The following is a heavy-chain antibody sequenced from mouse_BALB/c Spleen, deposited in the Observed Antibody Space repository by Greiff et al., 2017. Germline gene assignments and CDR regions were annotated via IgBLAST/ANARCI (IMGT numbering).Heavy chain of an antibody. CDR2: INSNGGST. Sequence: EVLLVESGGGLVQPGGSLKLSCEASGYTFTSYGLSWVRQTPDKRLELVATINSNGGSTYYPDSVKGRFTISRDNAKNTLYLQMSSLKSEDTAMYYCSRDSYYNRSSYFAYWGQGTTLTVSA. V-gene: IGHV5-6-3*01. CDR1: GYTFTSYG. J-gene: IGHJ2*01. CDR3: SRDSYYNRSSYFAY. D-gene: IGHD1-1*01.